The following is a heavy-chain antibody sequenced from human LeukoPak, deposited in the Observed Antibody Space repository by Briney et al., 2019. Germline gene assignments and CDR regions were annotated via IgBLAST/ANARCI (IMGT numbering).Heavy chain of an antibody. J-gene: IGHJ4*02. CDR1: GESISGFY. CDR2: IYYSGST. V-gene: IGHV4-59*01. Sequence: SETLSLTCTVSGESISGFYWTWIRQPPGKGLEWIGYIYYSGSTNYNPSLKSRVTISVDTSKNQFSLKLSSVTAADTAVYYCARGVVSAPQTFDYWGQGTLVTVSS. CDR3: ARGVVSAPQTFDY. D-gene: IGHD2-21*01.